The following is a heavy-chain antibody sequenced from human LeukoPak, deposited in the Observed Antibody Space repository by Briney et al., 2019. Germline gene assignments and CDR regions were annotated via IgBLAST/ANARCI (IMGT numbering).Heavy chain of an antibody. Sequence: ASVKVSCKASGYTFTSYGISWVRQAPGQGLEWMGWISAYNGNTNYAQKLQGRVTMTTDTSTSIAYMELRSLRSDDTAVYYCARSITMIVVVEGTHFDYWGQGTLVTVSS. CDR2: ISAYNGNT. V-gene: IGHV1-18*01. D-gene: IGHD3-22*01. CDR1: GYTFTSYG. CDR3: ARSITMIVVVEGTHFDY. J-gene: IGHJ4*02.